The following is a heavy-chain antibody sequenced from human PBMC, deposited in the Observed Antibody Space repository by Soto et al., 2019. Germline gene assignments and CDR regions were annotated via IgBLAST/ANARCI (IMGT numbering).Heavy chain of an antibody. V-gene: IGHV4-39*01. D-gene: IGHD2-2*02. CDR1: GGSISSSSYY. Sequence: SETLSLTCTVSGGSISSSSYYWGWIRQPPGKGLEWIGSIYYSGSTYYNPSLKSRVTISVDTSKNQFSLKLSSVTAADTAVYYCARLRVVVPAAISYWGQGTLVTVSS. CDR2: IYYSGST. CDR3: ARLRVVVPAAISY. J-gene: IGHJ4*02.